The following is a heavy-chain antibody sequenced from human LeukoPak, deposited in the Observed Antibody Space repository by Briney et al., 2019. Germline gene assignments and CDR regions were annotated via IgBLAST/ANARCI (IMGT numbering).Heavy chain of an antibody. CDR2: IYYSGNA. CDR1: GGSISSSSYY. V-gene: IGHV4-39*01. J-gene: IGHJ3*02. CDR3: ARHAPIKTTVTTSHAFDI. D-gene: IGHD4-17*01. Sequence: SETLSLTCTVSGGSISSSSYYWGWLRQPPGKGLEWLGSIYYSGNAYYYPPLKSRVTISVDTSKNQFSLRLSSVTAAGTAVYYCARHAPIKTTVTTSHAFDIWGQGTMVTVSS.